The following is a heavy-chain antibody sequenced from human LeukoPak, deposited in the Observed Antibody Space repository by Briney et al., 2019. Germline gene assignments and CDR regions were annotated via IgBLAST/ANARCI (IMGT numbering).Heavy chain of an antibody. CDR3: AKSGGYGLIDY. CDR1: GASVSGGNYY. V-gene: IGHV4-39*01. CDR2: IYSSGST. J-gene: IGHJ4*02. D-gene: IGHD1-26*01. Sequence: SETLSLTCAVSGASVSGGNYYCGWILQPPGMGLEWIGNIYSSGSTYYNASLQSRVTIDTSKNQFSLRLNSVTAADTAMYFCAKSGGYGLIDYWGRGTRVIVSS.